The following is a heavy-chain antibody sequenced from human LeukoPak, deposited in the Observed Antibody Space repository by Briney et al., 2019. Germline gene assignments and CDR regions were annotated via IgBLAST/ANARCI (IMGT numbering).Heavy chain of an antibody. Sequence: GRSLRLSCAASGFTFSSYAMHWVRQAPGKGLEWVAVISYDGSNKYYADSVKGRFTISRDNSKNTLYLQMNSLRAEDTAVYYCARDLPRPHSAMVSYYFDHWGQGTLVTVSS. CDR3: ARDLPRPHSAMVSYYFDH. CDR1: GFTFSSYA. J-gene: IGHJ4*02. V-gene: IGHV3-30-3*01. CDR2: ISYDGSNK. D-gene: IGHD5-18*01.